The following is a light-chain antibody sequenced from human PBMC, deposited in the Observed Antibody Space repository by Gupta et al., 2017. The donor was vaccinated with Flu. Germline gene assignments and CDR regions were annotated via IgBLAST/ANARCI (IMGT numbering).Light chain of an antibody. V-gene: IGLV2-14*01. J-gene: IGLJ2*01. CDR1: TSDVGGYNY. CDR3: NSYTSSSTRVV. CDR2: EVS. Sequence: QSALTQPASVSGSPGLSITISCTGTTSDVGGYNYVSWYQQYPGKAPKLMIHEVSNRPSGVSNRFSGSKSGNTASLTISGLQAEDEADYYCNSYTSSSTRVVFGGGTKLTVL.